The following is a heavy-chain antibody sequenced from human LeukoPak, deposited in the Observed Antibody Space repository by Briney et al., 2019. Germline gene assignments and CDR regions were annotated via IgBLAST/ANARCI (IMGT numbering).Heavy chain of an antibody. D-gene: IGHD1-7*01. CDR1: GYTFIGYY. CDR3: ARVTGMENYLLYDALDI. Sequence: GASVKVSCKASGYTFIGYYMHWVRQAPEQGLEWMGWINPNSGGTKYAQKFQGRVTMTRDTSISTGYMELTRLRYDDTAVYYCARVTGMENYLLYDALDIWGQGTLVTVSS. CDR2: INPNSGGT. J-gene: IGHJ3*02. V-gene: IGHV1-2*02.